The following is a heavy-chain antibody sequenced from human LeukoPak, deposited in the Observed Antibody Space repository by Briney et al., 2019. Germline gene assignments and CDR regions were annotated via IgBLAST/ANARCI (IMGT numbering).Heavy chain of an antibody. V-gene: IGHV4-59*04. J-gene: IGHJ4*02. CDR3: ARGRRAGSSTSLFDY. Sequence: SETLSLTCTVSGGSISSYYWNWIRQPPGKGLEWIGYIYYSGSTYYNPSLKSRVTISVDTSKNQFSLKLSSVTAADTAVYYCARGRRAGSSTSLFDYWGQGTLVTVSS. CDR2: IYYSGST. D-gene: IGHD2-2*01. CDR1: GGSISSYY.